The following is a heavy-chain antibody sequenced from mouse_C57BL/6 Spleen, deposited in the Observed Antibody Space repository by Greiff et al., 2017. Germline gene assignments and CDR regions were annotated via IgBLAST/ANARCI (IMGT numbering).Heavy chain of an antibody. D-gene: IGHD1-1*01. J-gene: IGHJ3*01. CDR3: TRGTLYYGSPWFAY. CDR2: IDPETGGT. Sequence: QVQLQQSGAELVRPGASVTLSCKASGYTFTDYEMHWVKQTPVHGLEWIGAIDPETGGTAYNQKFKGKAILTADISSSTAYMELRSLTSEDSAVYYCTRGTLYYGSPWFAYWGQGTLVTVSA. CDR1: GYTFTDYE. V-gene: IGHV1-15*01.